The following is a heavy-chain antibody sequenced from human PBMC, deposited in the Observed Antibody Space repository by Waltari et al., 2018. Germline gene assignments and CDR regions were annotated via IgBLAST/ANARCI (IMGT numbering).Heavy chain of an antibody. J-gene: IGHJ4*02. Sequence: QVQLQESGPGLVTPSEPLSLPCAVSGYSISSGYYWGWIRQPPGKGLEWIGSIYHSGSTYYNPSLKSRVTISVDTSKNQFSLKLSSVTAADTAVYYCARLLGSAFDYWGQGTLVTVSS. CDR1: GYSISSGYY. V-gene: IGHV4-38-2*01. CDR3: ARLLGSAFDY. D-gene: IGHD7-27*01. CDR2: IYHSGST.